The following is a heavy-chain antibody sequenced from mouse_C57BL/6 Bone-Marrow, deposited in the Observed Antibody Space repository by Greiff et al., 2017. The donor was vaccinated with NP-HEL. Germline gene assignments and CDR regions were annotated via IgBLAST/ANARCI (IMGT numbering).Heavy chain of an antibody. J-gene: IGHJ1*03. Sequence: EVQGVESGGGLVQSGRSLRLSCATSGFTFSDFYMEWVRQAPGKGLEWIAASRNKANDYTTEYSASVKGRFIVSRDTSQSILYLQMNALRAEDTAIYYCARDALDGYFDVWGTGTTVTVSS. CDR2: SRNKANDYTT. CDR1: GFTFSDFY. V-gene: IGHV7-1*01. CDR3: ARDALDGYFDV.